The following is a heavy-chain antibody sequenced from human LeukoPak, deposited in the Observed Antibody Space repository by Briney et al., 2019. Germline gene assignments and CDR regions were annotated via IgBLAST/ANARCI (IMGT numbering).Heavy chain of an antibody. Sequence: GGSLRLSCAASGFTFSSYGMHWVRQAPGKGLEWVAVISYDGSNKYYADSVKGRFTISRDNSKNTLYLQMNSLRAEDTAVYCCAKGRGYSGYDSYYYYGMDVWGQGTTVTVFS. CDR1: GFTFSSYG. D-gene: IGHD5-12*01. CDR2: ISYDGSNK. J-gene: IGHJ6*02. V-gene: IGHV3-30*18. CDR3: AKGRGYSGYDSYYYYGMDV.